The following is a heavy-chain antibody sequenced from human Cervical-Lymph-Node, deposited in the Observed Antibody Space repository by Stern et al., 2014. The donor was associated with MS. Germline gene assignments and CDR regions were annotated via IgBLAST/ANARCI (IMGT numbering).Heavy chain of an antibody. V-gene: IGHV3-21*02. J-gene: IGHJ6*02. D-gene: IGHD2-2*01. CDR2: ISSSSSYI. CDR1: GFTFSSYS. CDR3: AIDREWYCSSTSCYGYYYYYGMDV. Sequence: EVQLVESGGGLVKPGGSLRLSCAASGFTFSSYSMNWVRQAPGKGLEWVSSISSSSSYIYYADSVQGRFTISRDNAKNSLYQQMNSLRAEDTAVYYGAIDREWYCSSTSCYGYYYYYGMDVWGQGTTVTVSS.